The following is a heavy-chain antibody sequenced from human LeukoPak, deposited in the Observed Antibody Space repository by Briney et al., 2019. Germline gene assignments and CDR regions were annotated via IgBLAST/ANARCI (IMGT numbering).Heavy chain of an antibody. CDR1: GGSISSDNYF. V-gene: IGHV4-30-2*01. Sequence: SGTLSLTCTVSGGSISSDNYFWSWVRQPPGKGLEFIGYMQHSGSAYYNPSLKSRVTISVDRPKNQFSLNLNSVTAADTAIYYCAREVNVAAPGTDDAFDIWGQGTMVTVSS. CDR3: AREVNVAAPGTDDAFDI. CDR2: MQHSGSA. D-gene: IGHD6-13*01. J-gene: IGHJ3*02.